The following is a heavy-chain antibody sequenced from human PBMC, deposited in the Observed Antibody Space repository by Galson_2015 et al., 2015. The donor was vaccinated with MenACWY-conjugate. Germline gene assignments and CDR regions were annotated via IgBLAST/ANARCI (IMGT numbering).Heavy chain of an antibody. J-gene: IGHJ3*02. Sequence: SETLSLTCTVSGGSISSSSYYWDWIRQPPGRGLEWIGTIYYSGSTYYNSSLKSRVTISVDTSQNQFSLNLSSVTAADTAMYYCARHDRTAPARSGAFDIWAEGQWSPSLQ. V-gene: IGHV4-39*01. CDR3: ARHDRTAPARSGAFDI. CDR2: IYYSGST. D-gene: IGHD2-2*01. CDR1: GGSISSSSYY.